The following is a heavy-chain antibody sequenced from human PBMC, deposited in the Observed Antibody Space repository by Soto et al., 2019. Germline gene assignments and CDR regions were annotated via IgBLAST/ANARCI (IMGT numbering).Heavy chain of an antibody. D-gene: IGHD1-26*01. CDR3: TGGVGDAF. Sequence: EVHLVESGGGLVQTGGSLRLSCAIFESTVSRDWMNWVRQAPGKGLEWVAHINQDGSEKYYVDSVKGRFTISRDNAKKSLYLQMNSLRPAGATIYYCTGGVGDAFWGQGTLVTVSS. V-gene: IGHV3-7*04. J-gene: IGHJ4*02. CDR2: INQDGSEK. CDR1: ESTVSRDW.